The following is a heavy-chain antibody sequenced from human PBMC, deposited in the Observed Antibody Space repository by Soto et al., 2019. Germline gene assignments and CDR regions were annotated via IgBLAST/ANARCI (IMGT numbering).Heavy chain of an antibody. CDR2: VTYDGTNK. V-gene: IGHV3-30*03. Sequence: PGESLRLSFEASGFTFSNFGMHWVRQAPDTGLDWVAAVTYDGTNKYYADSVKGRFTISKDNSKNTLYLQMNSLRVDDTAVYYCARDYLVIPHRVIDYWGQGT. CDR1: GFTFSNFG. CDR3: ARDYLVIPHRVIDY. D-gene: IGHD2-15*01. J-gene: IGHJ4*02.